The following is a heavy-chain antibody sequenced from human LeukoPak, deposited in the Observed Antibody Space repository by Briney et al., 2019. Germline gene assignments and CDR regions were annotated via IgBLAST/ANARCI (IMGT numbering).Heavy chain of an antibody. CDR1: GFTFSSYD. J-gene: IGHJ4*02. CDR3: ARENTPVTGGFDY. D-gene: IGHD3-16*01. V-gene: IGHV3-13*01. CDR2: INTAGDT. Sequence: GGSLRLSCTASGFTFSSYDMHWVRHATGKGLEWVSSINTAGDTFYPGSVKGRFTISRENAKNSLYLQMNSLTAGDTAVYYCARENTPVTGGFDYWGQGILVTVSS.